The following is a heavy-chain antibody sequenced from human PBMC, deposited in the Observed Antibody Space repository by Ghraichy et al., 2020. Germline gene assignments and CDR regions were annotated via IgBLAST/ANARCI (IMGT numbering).Heavy chain of an antibody. D-gene: IGHD6-19*01. Sequence: SETLSLTCSVSGGSISSSTYYWGWIRQPPEKGLEWIGTIYYNGGTNYNPSLKSRVTISVDTSKNQFSLRLSSVTAADTAVYYCASPVRYSSGWTGDYGMDVWGQGITVIVSS. CDR2: IYYNGGT. CDR3: ASPVRYSSGWTGDYGMDV. CDR1: GGSISSSTYY. V-gene: IGHV4-39*01. J-gene: IGHJ6*02.